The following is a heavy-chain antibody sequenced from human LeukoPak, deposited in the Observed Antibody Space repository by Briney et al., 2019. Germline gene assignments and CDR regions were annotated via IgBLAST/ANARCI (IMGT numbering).Heavy chain of an antibody. CDR2: IYYSGST. J-gene: IGHJ4*02. Sequence: TSETLSLTCTVSSGSISPYYWSWVRQPLAKGLEWIGNIYYSGSTDSNPSLKSRVTFSVDTSKNQFSLKLSSVTAADTAMYYCARGQRGLPFWGQGTLVTVSS. D-gene: IGHD3/OR15-3a*01. V-gene: IGHV4-59*01. CDR3: ARGQRGLPF. CDR1: SGSISPYY.